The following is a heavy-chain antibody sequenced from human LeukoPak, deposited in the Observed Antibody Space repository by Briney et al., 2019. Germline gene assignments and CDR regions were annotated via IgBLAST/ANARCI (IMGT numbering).Heavy chain of an antibody. J-gene: IGHJ1*01. CDR3: ATQTGSGLFTLP. CDR2: IYHSGST. D-gene: IGHD3-10*01. Sequence: KSSETLSLTCTVSGYSISSGYYWGWIRQPPGKGLEWIGSIYHSGSTYYNPSLKSRVTISVDTSKNQFSLKLSSVTAADTAVYYCATQTGSGLFTLPGGQGTLVTVSS. CDR1: GYSISSGYY. V-gene: IGHV4-38-2*02.